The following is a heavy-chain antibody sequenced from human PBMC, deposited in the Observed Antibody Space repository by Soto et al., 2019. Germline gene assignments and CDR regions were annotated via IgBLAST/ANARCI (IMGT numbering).Heavy chain of an antibody. CDR1: GFSLSTYHMG. D-gene: IGHD4-17*01. J-gene: IGHJ4*02. Sequence: QITLKESGPTLVRPAQTLTLTCDFSGFSLSTYHMGVAWIRQPPGKALQWLALIYWDDDKRYSPSLKDRLAIYKDTSSNQVVLTITNIAPGDSATYFCAHAGDYDLLTFDHWGPGTLVTVSS. CDR2: IYWDDDK. V-gene: IGHV2-5*02. CDR3: AHAGDYDLLTFDH.